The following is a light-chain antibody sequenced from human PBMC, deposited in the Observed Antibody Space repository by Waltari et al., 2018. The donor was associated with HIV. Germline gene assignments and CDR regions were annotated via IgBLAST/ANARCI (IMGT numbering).Light chain of an antibody. CDR1: SSDIGNFAY. CDR3: CSYAGTYTYV. V-gene: IGLV2-11*01. CDR2: EVS. Sequence: QSALTQPRSVSGYPGQSVTISCTGTSSDIGNFAYVSWYQQYPGKAPKVIIYEVSQRPSGVPDRFTASKSGITASLTISGLQDEDEADYYCCSYAGTYTYVFGTGTTVTVL. J-gene: IGLJ1*01.